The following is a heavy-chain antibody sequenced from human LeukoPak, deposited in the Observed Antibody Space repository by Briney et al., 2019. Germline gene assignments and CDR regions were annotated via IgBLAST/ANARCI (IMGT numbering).Heavy chain of an antibody. CDR1: GGSISSHS. V-gene: IGHV4-4*07. CDR3: ARSGRDGSGYYLRYFDY. D-gene: IGHD3-22*01. J-gene: IGHJ4*02. Sequence: PSETLSLTCTVSGGSISSHSWSWIRQPAGKGLEWIASIYHSGYTYYNASLKSRVTLSVDTSKNQFSLNLRSVTAADTAVYYCARSGRDGSGYYLRYFDYWGQGSLVIVSS. CDR2: IYHSGYT.